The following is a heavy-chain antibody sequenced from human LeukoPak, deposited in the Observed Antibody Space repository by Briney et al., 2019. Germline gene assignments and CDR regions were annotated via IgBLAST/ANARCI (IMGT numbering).Heavy chain of an antibody. Sequence: ASVKVSCKASGYTFTAYYIHWVRQAPGQGLEWMGWINPNNGGTNYAQKFQGRVTMTGDTSISTAYMELRRLRSDDTAVYYCARDRPLGIVPTIGWFDPWGQGTLVTVSS. J-gene: IGHJ5*02. CDR2: INPNNGGT. CDR1: GYTFTAYY. D-gene: IGHD5-12*01. CDR3: ARDRPLGIVPTIGWFDP. V-gene: IGHV1-2*02.